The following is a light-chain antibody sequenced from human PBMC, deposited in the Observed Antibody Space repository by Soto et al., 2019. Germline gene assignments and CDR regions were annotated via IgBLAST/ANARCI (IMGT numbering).Light chain of an antibody. Sequence: QSALTQPASVSGSLGQSITISCTGTSSDVGSYNIVSWYQQHPGKVPKLIIYEGSSRPSGVSNRFSGSKSGNTASLTISGLQAEDEADYYCCSYAGSSTGVFGGGTKLTVL. CDR2: EGS. V-gene: IGLV2-23*01. CDR3: CSYAGSSTGV. CDR1: SSDVGSYNI. J-gene: IGLJ3*02.